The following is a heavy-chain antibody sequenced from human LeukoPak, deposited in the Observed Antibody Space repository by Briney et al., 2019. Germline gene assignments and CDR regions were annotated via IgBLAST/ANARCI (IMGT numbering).Heavy chain of an antibody. V-gene: IGHV3-30*09. Sequence: PGRSLRLSCAASGXTFRNYARHWVRQPPGKGLDWVAVISYDGNHTFYADSVKGRFAISRDNSKDTLFLHMNSLRADDTAIYYCARAKRGLTDYWGQGTLVTVSS. CDR1: GXTFRNYA. CDR3: ARAKRGLTDY. J-gene: IGHJ4*02. CDR2: ISYDGNHT. D-gene: IGHD2-8*01.